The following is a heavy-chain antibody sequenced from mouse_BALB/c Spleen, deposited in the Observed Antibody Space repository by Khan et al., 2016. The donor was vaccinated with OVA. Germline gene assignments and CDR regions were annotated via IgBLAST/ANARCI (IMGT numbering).Heavy chain of an antibody. D-gene: IGHD2-13*01. CDR2: ISDGGSYT. V-gene: IGHV5-4*02. J-gene: IGHJ3*01. Sequence: EVELVESGGGLVKPGGSLKLSCAASGFTFSDYYMYWVRQTPEKRLEWVATISDGGSYTYYPDSVKGRFTISRDDAKNNLYLQMNSLKSADTAMYNCARGFYGDPFAYWGQGTLVTVSA. CDR1: GFTFSDYY. CDR3: ARGFYGDPFAY.